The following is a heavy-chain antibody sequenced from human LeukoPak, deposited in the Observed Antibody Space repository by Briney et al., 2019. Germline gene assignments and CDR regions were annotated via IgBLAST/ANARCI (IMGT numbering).Heavy chain of an antibody. CDR3: AGIAAAAYYFDY. D-gene: IGHD6-13*01. V-gene: IGHV4-4*02. CDR1: GGSISSSNW. J-gene: IGHJ4*02. Sequence: SGTLSLTCAVSGGSISSSNWWSWVRQPPGKGLEWIGEIYHSGSTNYNPSLKSRVTISVDTSKNQFSLKLSSVTAADTAVYYCAGIAAAAYYFDYWGQGTLVTVSS. CDR2: IYHSGST.